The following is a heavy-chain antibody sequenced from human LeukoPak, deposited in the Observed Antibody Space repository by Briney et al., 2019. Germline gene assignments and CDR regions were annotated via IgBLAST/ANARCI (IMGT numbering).Heavy chain of an antibody. J-gene: IGHJ6*02. Sequence: PGGSLRLSCAASGFTFSDYYMSWIRQAPGKGLEWVSYISSSGSTIYYADSVKGRFTISRDNAKNSLYLQMNSLRAEDTAVYYCAREAIYDSSGYSPYYYYGMDVWGQGTTVTVSS. V-gene: IGHV3-11*01. CDR3: AREAIYDSSGYSPYYYYGMDV. D-gene: IGHD3-22*01. CDR1: GFTFSDYY. CDR2: ISSSGSTI.